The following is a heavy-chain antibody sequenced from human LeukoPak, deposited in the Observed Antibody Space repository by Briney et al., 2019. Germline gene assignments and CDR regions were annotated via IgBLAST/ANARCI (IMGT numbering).Heavy chain of an antibody. CDR1: GFTFSSYA. V-gene: IGHV3-23*01. J-gene: IGHJ4*02. CDR3: ARDPDSYSSGWYFDY. Sequence: GGSLRLSCAASGFTFSSYAMSWVRQAPGKGLEWVSTIRESGGDTHYADSVKGRFTISRDNSKSTLYLQMDSLRAEDTAVYYCARDPDSYSSGWYFDYWGQGTLVTVSS. D-gene: IGHD6-19*01. CDR2: IRESGGDT.